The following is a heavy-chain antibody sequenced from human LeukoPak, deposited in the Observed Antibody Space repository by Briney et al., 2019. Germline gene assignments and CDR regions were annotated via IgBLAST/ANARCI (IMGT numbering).Heavy chain of an antibody. CDR2: IYSGGST. D-gene: IGHD3-22*01. V-gene: IGHV3-66*02. J-gene: IGHJ4*02. CDR3: ARVLVVIDY. CDR1: GFTVSSNY. Sequence: GGSLRLSCAVSGFTVSSNYMSWVRQAPGKGLEWVSVIYSGGSTYYADSVKGRFTISRDNSKNTLYLQMNSLRAEDTAVYYCARVLVVIDYWGQGTLVTVSS.